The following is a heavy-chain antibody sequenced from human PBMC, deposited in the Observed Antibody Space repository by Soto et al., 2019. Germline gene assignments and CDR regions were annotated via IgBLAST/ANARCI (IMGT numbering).Heavy chain of an antibody. V-gene: IGHV4-31*03. CDR1: GGSISSGGYY. J-gene: IGHJ4*02. D-gene: IGHD2-15*01. Sequence: QVQLQESGPGLVKPSQTLSLTCTVSGGSISSGGYYWSWIRQHPGKGLEWIGYIYYSGSTYYNPSIKIGVTITVDPSKNQFSLKLSSVTAADTAVFYCAGSRRMVVVAATRVFDYWGQGTLVTVSS. CDR2: IYYSGST. CDR3: AGSRRMVVVAATRVFDY.